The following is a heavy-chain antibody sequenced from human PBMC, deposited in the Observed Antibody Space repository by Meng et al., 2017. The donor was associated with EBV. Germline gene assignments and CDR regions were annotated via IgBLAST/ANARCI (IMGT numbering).Heavy chain of an antibody. D-gene: IGHD1-26*01. V-gene: IGHV3-15*01. J-gene: IGHJ4*02. CDR3: TTDEGGSRF. Sequence: VQAGGAGGGLGKPGESLKLSCAASEFTFTSAWMNWVRQAPGKGLEWVGRIRSQVDGRTADYSAPVKGRFTISRDDSKHTLYLQMNSLKIEDSAVYYCTTDEGGSRFWGQGTLVTVSS. CDR1: EFTFTSAW. CDR2: IRSQVDGRTA.